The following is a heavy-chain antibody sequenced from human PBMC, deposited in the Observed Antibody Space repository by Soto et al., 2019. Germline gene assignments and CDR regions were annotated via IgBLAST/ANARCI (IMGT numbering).Heavy chain of an antibody. D-gene: IGHD1-26*01. V-gene: IGHV3-30-3*01. CDR3: ATDDNGSYYVLDY. CDR2: ISYDGSKK. J-gene: IGHJ4*02. CDR1: GFTFSSYA. Sequence: QVQLVESGGGLVQPGRSLRLSCAASGFTFSSYAMHWVRQALGKGLEWVAVISYDGSKKYYADSVKGRFTIARDNSKHTLYLQVNSLRAEDTAVYYCATDDNGSYYVLDYWGQRTLVTVSS.